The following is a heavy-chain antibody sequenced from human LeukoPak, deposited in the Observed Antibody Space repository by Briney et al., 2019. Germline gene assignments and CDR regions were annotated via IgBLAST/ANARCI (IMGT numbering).Heavy chain of an antibody. Sequence: KPSETLSLTCTVSGGSISSYYWGWIRQPPGKGLEWIGYIYYSGSTNYNPSLKSRVTISVDTSKNQFSLKLSSVTAADTAVYYCARSKGKVVTFDYWGQGTLVTVSS. V-gene: IGHV4-59*01. D-gene: IGHD4-23*01. CDR1: GGSISSYY. CDR2: IYYSGST. J-gene: IGHJ4*02. CDR3: ARSKGKVVTFDY.